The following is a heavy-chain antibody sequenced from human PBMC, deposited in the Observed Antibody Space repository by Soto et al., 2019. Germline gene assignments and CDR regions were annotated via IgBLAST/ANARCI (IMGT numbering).Heavy chain of an antibody. Sequence: QVQLVESGGGVVQPGRSLRLSCAASGFTFSSYGMHWVRQAPGKGPEWVAVISYDGSNKYYGGSVKGRFTVSRDNSKNTRYLQMNSLRVEDTAVYYCAKGNAIFGVALPMDVWGQGTTVTVSS. V-gene: IGHV3-30*18. CDR1: GFTFSSYG. CDR2: ISYDGSNK. CDR3: AKGNAIFGVALPMDV. D-gene: IGHD3-3*01. J-gene: IGHJ6*02.